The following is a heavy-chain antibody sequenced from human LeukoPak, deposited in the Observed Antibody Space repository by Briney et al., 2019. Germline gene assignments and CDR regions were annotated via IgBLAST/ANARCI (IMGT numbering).Heavy chain of an antibody. V-gene: IGHV3-23*01. CDR2: ISGSGGST. J-gene: IGHJ3*02. CDR1: GFTFSSYA. Sequence: GGSLRLSCAASGFTFSSYAMSWVRQAPGKGLEWVSAISGSGGSTYYADSVKGRFTISRDNSKNSLYLQMNSLRAEDTAVYYCARATGHQLYDSSGYAAFDIWGQGTMVTVSS. CDR3: ARATGHQLYDSSGYAAFDI. D-gene: IGHD3-22*01.